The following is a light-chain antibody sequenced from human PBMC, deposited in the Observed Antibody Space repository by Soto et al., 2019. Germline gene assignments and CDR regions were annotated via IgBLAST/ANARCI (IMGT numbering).Light chain of an antibody. V-gene: IGKV1-39*01. CDR1: QSVSRS. J-gene: IGKJ2*01. Sequence: QLTKTHSSLSASVGDRVIITCRASQSVSRSLNWYQQKTGQAPKLLIYAASTLHSGVPSRFSGSGSGTEFTLTISSLQPEDFAVYYCQHYNNWPPYSFGQGTKV. CDR2: AAS. CDR3: QHYNNWPPYS.